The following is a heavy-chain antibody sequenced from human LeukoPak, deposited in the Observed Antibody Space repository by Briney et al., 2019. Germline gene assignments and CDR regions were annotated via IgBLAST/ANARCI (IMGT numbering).Heavy chain of an antibody. Sequence: SETLSLTCTVSGGSISSYYWSWIRQPAGKGLEWIGRIYTSGSTNYNPSLKGRVTMSVDTSKNQFSLKLSSVTAADTAVYYCARAVDSSGWYYFDYWGQGALVTVSS. J-gene: IGHJ4*02. D-gene: IGHD6-19*01. CDR2: IYTSGST. V-gene: IGHV4-4*07. CDR1: GGSISSYY. CDR3: ARAVDSSGWYYFDY.